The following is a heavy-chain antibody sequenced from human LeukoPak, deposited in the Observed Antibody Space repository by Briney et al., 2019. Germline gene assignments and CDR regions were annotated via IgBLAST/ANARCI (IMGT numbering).Heavy chain of an antibody. J-gene: IGHJ4*02. CDR1: GFTFSSYA. V-gene: IGHV3-30*04. CDR2: ISYDGSNK. CDR3: ARDSNPRYCSSTSCYGLDY. D-gene: IGHD2-2*01. Sequence: GGSLRLSCAASGFTFSSYAMHWVRQAPGKGLEWVAVISYDGSNKYYADSVKGRFTTSRDNSKNTLYLQMNSLRAEDTAVYYCARDSNPRYCSSTSCYGLDYWGQGTLVTVSS.